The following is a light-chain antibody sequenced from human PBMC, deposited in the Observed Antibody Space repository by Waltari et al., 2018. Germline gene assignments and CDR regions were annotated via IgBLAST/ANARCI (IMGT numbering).Light chain of an antibody. Sequence: DIQMTQSPSSLSASVGDRVTITCRAGQAITNYVAWYQQRPGKAPKLLIYGASTLESGVSSRFSGSGFGRDFTLTISSLQPEDVAVYYCQKYNSAPWTFGQGTRVEV. CDR3: QKYNSAPWT. CDR1: QAITNY. J-gene: IGKJ1*01. V-gene: IGKV1-27*01. CDR2: GAS.